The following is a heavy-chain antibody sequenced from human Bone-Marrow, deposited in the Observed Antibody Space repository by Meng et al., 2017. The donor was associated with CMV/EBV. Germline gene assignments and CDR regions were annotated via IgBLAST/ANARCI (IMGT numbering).Heavy chain of an antibody. D-gene: IGHD6-19*01. J-gene: IGHJ6*02. CDR2: INHSGST. CDR1: GGSFSGYY. CDR3: ARVNEAEQWLDGGFYGMDV. V-gene: IGHV4-34*01. Sequence: SETLSLTCAVYGGSFSGYYWSWIRQPPGKGLEWIGEINHSGSTNYNPSLKSRVTISVDTSKNQFSLKLSSVTAADTAVYYCARVNEAEQWLDGGFYGMDVWGQGTTVTVSS.